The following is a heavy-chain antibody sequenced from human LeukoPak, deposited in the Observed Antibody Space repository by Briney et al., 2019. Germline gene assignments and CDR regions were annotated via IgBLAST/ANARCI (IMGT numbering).Heavy chain of an antibody. D-gene: IGHD3-10*01. V-gene: IGHV4-38-2*02. J-gene: IGHJ6*03. CDR2: IYHSGST. Sequence: SETLSLTCTVSGYSISSGYYWGWIRQPPGKGLEWIGSIYHSGSTYYNPSLKSRVTISVDTSKNQFSLKLSSVTAADTAVYYCARGHYYGSGSYYPQYYYYYMDVWGKGTTVTVSS. CDR1: GYSISSGYY. CDR3: ARGHYYGSGSYYPQYYYYYMDV.